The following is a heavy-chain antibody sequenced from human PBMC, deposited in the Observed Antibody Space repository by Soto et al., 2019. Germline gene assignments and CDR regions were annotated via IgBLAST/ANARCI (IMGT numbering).Heavy chain of an antibody. CDR1: GFTFSSYG. D-gene: IGHD3-10*02. CDR2: IWYDGSNK. CDR3: ARDVRGLGYCDY. Sequence: QVQLVESGGGVVQPGRSLRLSCAASGFTFSSYGMHWVRQAPGKGLEWVAVIWYDGSNKYYIDSVKGRFTISRDNSKNTLYLQMNSLRAEDTAVYYCARDVRGLGYCDYWGQGTLVTGSS. J-gene: IGHJ4*02. V-gene: IGHV3-33*01.